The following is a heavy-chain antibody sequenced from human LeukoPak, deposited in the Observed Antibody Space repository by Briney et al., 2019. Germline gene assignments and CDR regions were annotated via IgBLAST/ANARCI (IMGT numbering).Heavy chain of an antibody. Sequence: GGSLRLSCAASAFTFDDYAMQWARQAPGRGLEWVSLISGDGGTTYYGDSVRGRFTISRDNSKNSLYLQMNSLRTEDTVLSYCAKDLGYTTSWYVYYYGMDVWGQGTTVTVSS. CDR1: AFTFDDYA. D-gene: IGHD6-13*01. CDR2: ISGDGGTT. CDR3: AKDLGYTTSWYVYYYGMDV. V-gene: IGHV3-43*02. J-gene: IGHJ6*02.